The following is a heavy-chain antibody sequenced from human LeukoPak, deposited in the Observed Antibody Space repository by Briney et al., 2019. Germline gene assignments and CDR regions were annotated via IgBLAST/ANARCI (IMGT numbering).Heavy chain of an antibody. CDR3: ARASCSGTTCYDY. CDR2: IYYGGST. J-gene: IGHJ4*02. V-gene: IGHV4-31*03. D-gene: IGHD2-2*01. CDR1: GGSISSRGYY. Sequence: SETLSLSCTVSGGSISSRGYYWSWIRQHPGKGLEWIGYIYYGGSTYYNPSLKSRLTISVDTSKNQFSLKLNSVTAADTAVYYCARASCSGTTCYDYWGQGTLVTVSS.